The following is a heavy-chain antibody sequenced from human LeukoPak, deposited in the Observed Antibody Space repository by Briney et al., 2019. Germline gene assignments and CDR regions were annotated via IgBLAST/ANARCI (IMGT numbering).Heavy chain of an antibody. J-gene: IGHJ6*03. CDR1: GFTFSSYS. CDR3: ARDFDRRTRKIGRDSLYYYYYYMDV. CDR2: ISSSSSTI. Sequence: GGSLRLSCAASGFTFSSYSMNWGRQAPGKGLGRVSYISSSSSTIYYADSVKGRFTISRDNAKNSLYLQMNSLRAEDTAVYYCARDFDRRTRKIGRDSLYYYYYYMDVWGKGTTVTVSS. V-gene: IGHV3-48*04. D-gene: IGHD3-9*01.